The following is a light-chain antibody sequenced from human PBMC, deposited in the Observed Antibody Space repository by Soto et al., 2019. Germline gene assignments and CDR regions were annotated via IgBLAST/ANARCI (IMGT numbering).Light chain of an antibody. CDR1: QSISSY. Sequence: DIPMTQSPSSLSASVGDRVTITCRASQSISSYLNWYQQKPGKAPKLLIYAASSLQSGVASRFSGRGSGTDFTLAISRLQPEDFATYYCQQSYSTPFTFGGGTKVDIK. V-gene: IGKV1-39*01. CDR3: QQSYSTPFT. J-gene: IGKJ4*01. CDR2: AAS.